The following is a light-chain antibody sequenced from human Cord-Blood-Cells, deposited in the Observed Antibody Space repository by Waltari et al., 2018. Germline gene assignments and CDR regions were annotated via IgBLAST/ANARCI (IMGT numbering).Light chain of an antibody. J-gene: IGKJ2*01. V-gene: IGKV4-1*01. CDR1: QSVLYSSNNKNY. CDR2: WAS. CDR3: QQYYSTPYN. Sequence: VMTQSPDSLAVSLGTRATITCKSRQSVLYSSNNKNYFAWYQQKPGQPPKLLIYWASTRESGVPDRFSGSGSEADFTLTISSLQAEDVAVYYCQQYYSTPYNFGQGTKLEIK.